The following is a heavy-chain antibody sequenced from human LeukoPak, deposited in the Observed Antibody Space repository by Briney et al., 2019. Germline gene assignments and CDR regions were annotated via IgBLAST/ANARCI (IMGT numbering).Heavy chain of an antibody. Sequence: SETLSLTCTVSGGSISSYYWSWIRQPPGKGLEWIGYIYYSGSTNYNPPLKSRVTISVDTSKNQFSLKLSSVTAADTAVYYCARVNLDDYYYGMDVWGQGTTVTVSS. J-gene: IGHJ6*02. CDR3: ARVNLDDYYYGMDV. CDR1: GGSISSYY. V-gene: IGHV4-59*01. CDR2: IYYSGST.